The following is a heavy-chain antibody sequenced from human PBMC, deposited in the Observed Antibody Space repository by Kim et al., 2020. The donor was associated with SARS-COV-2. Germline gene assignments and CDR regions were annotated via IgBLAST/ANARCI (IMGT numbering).Heavy chain of an antibody. D-gene: IGHD3-10*01. CDR3: VRQVASAYGLFDY. Sequence: SETLSLTCTVSGGSISSGSCYWGWIRQPPEKGLEWIGSIYHSGGTYYNPSLKSRVTISVDTSKNQLYLKVNSVTAADTAVYHCVRQVASAYGLFDYWDRGTLVTVSS. CDR2: IYHSGGT. J-gene: IGHJ4*01. CDR1: GGSISSGSCY. V-gene: IGHV4-39*01.